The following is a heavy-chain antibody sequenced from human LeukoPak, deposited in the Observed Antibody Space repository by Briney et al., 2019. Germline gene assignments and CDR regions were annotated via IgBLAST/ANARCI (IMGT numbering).Heavy chain of an antibody. CDR2: ISSTGYI. CDR3: ARSEWELLYYFDY. D-gene: IGHD3-10*01. V-gene: IGHV3-21*01. Sequence: KPGGSLILSCAASGFTFSNYNMNWVRQAPGKGLEWVSSISSTGYIFYADSVKGRFTISRDNAKNSLYLQMNSLRAEDTAVYYCARSEWELLYYFDYWGQGTLVTVSS. J-gene: IGHJ4*02. CDR1: GFTFSNYN.